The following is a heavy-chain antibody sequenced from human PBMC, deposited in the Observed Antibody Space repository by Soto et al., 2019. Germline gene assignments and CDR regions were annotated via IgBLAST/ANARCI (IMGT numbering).Heavy chain of an antibody. CDR1: GDSFSPYY. J-gene: IGHJ4*02. V-gene: IGHV4-59*01. CDR2: IYYSGNT. CDR3: ARGGGWYDY. Sequence: PSETLSLTCTVSGDSFSPYYWSWIRQPPGKGLEWIGYIYYSGNTNYNPSLKSRVTISVDTSKNQFSLKLSSVTAADTAVYYCARGGGWYDYWGQGSLVIVSS. D-gene: IGHD6-19*01.